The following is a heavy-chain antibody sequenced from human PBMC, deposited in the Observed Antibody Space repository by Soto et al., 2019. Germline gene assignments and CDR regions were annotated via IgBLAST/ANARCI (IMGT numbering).Heavy chain of an antibody. V-gene: IGHV3-21*01. CDR3: ARDFIYDILTEGFDP. CDR2: ISSSSSYI. Sequence: GGSLRLSCAASGFTFSSYSMNWVRQAPGKGLEWVSSISSSSSYIYYADSVKGRFTISRDNTKNSLYLQMNSLRAEDTAVYYCARDFIYDILTEGFDPWGQGTLVTVSS. J-gene: IGHJ5*02. D-gene: IGHD3-9*01. CDR1: GFTFSSYS.